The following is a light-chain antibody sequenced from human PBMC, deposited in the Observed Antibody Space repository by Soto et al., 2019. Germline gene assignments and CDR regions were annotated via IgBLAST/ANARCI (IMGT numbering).Light chain of an antibody. V-gene: IGKV3-20*01. Sequence: EIVLTQSPGTLSLSPGERATLSCRASQSVSSSYLAWYQQKPGQAPRLLIYGASSRATGIPDRFSGSGSGTDFTLTISSLQAEDVAVYYCQQSYRTPQTFGQGTKVDIK. CDR1: QSVSSSY. J-gene: IGKJ1*01. CDR3: QQSYRTPQT. CDR2: GAS.